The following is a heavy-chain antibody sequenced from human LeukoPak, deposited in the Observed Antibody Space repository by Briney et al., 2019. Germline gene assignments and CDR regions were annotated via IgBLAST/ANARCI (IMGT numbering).Heavy chain of an antibody. CDR3: ASEIYDSSGFPNWFDP. V-gene: IGHV4-39*01. D-gene: IGHD3-22*01. Sequence: TAETLSLTCTLSGGSISSSRYYWGWIRPPPGKGLEWFGSIYYSGSTHYHSSLESRVTISVDTSKNQFSLKQSSVTTADKAVYYCASEIYDSSGFPNWFDPWGQGTLVTVSS. CDR1: GGSISSSRYY. J-gene: IGHJ5*02. CDR2: IYYSGST.